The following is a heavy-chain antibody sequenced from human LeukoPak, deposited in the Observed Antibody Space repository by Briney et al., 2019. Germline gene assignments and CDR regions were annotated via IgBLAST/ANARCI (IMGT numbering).Heavy chain of an antibody. CDR1: GFTFSSYG. Sequence: PGGSLRLSCVASGFTFSSYGMNWVRQAPGKGLEWVSSMSSSSTYIYYADSVKGRFTISRDNAKNSLYLQMNSLRAEDTAVYYCARDAGVNGRDWFDPWGQGTLVTVSS. J-gene: IGHJ5*02. CDR3: ARDAGVNGRDWFDP. CDR2: MSSSSTYI. V-gene: IGHV3-21*01. D-gene: IGHD1-26*01.